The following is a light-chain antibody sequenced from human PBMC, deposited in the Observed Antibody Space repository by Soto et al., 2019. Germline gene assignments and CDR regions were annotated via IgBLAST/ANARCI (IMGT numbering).Light chain of an antibody. CDR2: DAS. CDR3: QQRSNWPPIT. J-gene: IGKJ5*01. V-gene: IGKV3-11*01. CDR1: QSISSY. Sequence: EIVLTQSPATLSFSPGERATLSCRASQSISSYLAWYQQKPGQAPRLLIYDASNRATGIPARFSGSGCGTDFTLTISSLEPEDFAVYYCQQRSNWPPITFGQGTRLEIK.